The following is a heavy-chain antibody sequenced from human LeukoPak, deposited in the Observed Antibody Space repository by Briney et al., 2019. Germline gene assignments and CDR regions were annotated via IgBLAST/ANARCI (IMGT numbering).Heavy chain of an antibody. CDR3: AKVRRNGDYVENYYYGMDV. Sequence: GGSLRLSCAASGFTFSSYAISWVRQAPGKGLEWVSAISGSGGSTYYADSVKGRFTISRDNSKNTLYLQMNSLRAEDTAVYYCAKVRRNGDYVENYYYGMDVWGQGTTVTVSS. CDR2: ISGSGGST. J-gene: IGHJ6*02. CDR1: GFTFSSYA. V-gene: IGHV3-23*01. D-gene: IGHD4-17*01.